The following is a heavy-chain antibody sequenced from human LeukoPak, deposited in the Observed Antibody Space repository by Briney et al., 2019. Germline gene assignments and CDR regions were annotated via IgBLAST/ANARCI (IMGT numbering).Heavy chain of an antibody. Sequence: SETLSLTCTVSGGSISSGGYYWSWIRQPAGKGLEWIGRMYSSGSTNYNPSLKSRVTISVDTSKNQFSLKLSSVTAADTAVYYCARVLAATVTTNYYYMDVWGKGTTVTVSS. CDR2: MYSSGST. J-gene: IGHJ6*03. CDR1: GGSISSGGYY. CDR3: ARVLAATVTTNYYYMDV. V-gene: IGHV4-61*02. D-gene: IGHD4-11*01.